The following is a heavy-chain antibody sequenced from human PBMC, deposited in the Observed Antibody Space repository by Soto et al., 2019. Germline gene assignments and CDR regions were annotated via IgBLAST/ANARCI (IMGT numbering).Heavy chain of an antibody. D-gene: IGHD3-22*01. CDR1: GYTFTGYY. J-gene: IGHJ6*02. CDR3: ARDSSGYYSGYYYGMDV. V-gene: IGHV1-2*04. Sequence: APVKVSCKASGYTFTGYYMHWVRQAPGQGLEWMGWINPNSGGTNYAQKLQGWVTMTRDTSISTAYMELSRLRSDDTAVYYCARDSSGYYSGYYYGMDVWGQGTTVTVSS. CDR2: INPNSGGT.